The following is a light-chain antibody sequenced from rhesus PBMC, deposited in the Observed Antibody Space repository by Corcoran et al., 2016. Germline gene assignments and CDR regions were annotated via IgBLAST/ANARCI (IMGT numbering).Light chain of an antibody. Sequence: ETVVTQSPATLSLSPGERATLSCRASQSVGSYLAWYQQKPGQAPRPLIYGASSRATGFPDRFSGSGSVTDFTLTISSLEPEDVGVYYCQQSSNLFTFGPGTKLDIK. CDR3: QQSSNLFT. J-gene: IGKJ3*01. V-gene: IGKV3-24*04. CDR1: QSVGSY. CDR2: GAS.